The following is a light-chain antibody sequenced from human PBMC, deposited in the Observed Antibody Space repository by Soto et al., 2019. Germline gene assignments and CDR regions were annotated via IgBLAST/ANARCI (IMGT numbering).Light chain of an antibody. CDR3: QQYQNLWT. Sequence: EIVMTQSPATLSVSPGARATLSCTASHYVYSNVAWFQQSPGQAPRLLIYRASARATGTPARFSGSGSGTEFTLTITSLQSEDFALYYCQQYQNLWTFGQGTEVEI. CDR2: RAS. V-gene: IGKV3-15*01. J-gene: IGKJ1*01. CDR1: HYVYSN.